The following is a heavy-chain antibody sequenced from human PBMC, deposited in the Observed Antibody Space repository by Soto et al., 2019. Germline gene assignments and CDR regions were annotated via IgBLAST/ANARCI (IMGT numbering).Heavy chain of an antibody. CDR2: ISSSSSYI. V-gene: IGHV3-21*01. D-gene: IGHD3-16*01. CDR1: GFTFSSYS. CDR3: ARRMIDYYYYGMDV. J-gene: IGHJ6*02. Sequence: GGSLRLSCAASGFTFSSYSMNWVRQAPGKGLEWVSSISSSSSYIYYADSVKGRFTISRDNAKNSLYLQMNSLRAEDMAVYYCARRMIDYYYYGMDVWGQGTTVTVSS.